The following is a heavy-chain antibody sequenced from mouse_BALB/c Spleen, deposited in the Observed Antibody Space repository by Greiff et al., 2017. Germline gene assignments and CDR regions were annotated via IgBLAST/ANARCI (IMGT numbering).Heavy chain of an antibody. J-gene: IGHJ3*01. CDR1: GYTFTSYW. CDR3: ARRDGSTPFAY. D-gene: IGHD1-1*01. Sequence: VPLQQSGAELAKPGASVKMSCKASGYTFTSYWMHWVKQRPGQGLEWIGYINPSTGYTEYNQKFKDKATLTADKSSSTAYMQLSSLTSEDSAVYYCARRDGSTPFAYWGQGTLVTVSA. V-gene: IGHV1-7*01. CDR2: INPSTGYT.